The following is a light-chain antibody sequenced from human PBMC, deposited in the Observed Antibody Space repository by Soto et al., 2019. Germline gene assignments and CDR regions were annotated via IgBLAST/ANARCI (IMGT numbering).Light chain of an antibody. V-gene: IGKV1-5*01. J-gene: IGKJ1*01. CDR1: QSINAW. CDR3: QHYNIYSPCT. CDR2: DAS. Sequence: IQMTQSPSTLSASVGDRVTLTCRASQSINAWLAWYQQKPGKAPKLLIYDASSLQSGVPSRCSGSGSGTEVSLTISGLQPDDFATYYCQHYNIYSPCTFGQGTKVEIK.